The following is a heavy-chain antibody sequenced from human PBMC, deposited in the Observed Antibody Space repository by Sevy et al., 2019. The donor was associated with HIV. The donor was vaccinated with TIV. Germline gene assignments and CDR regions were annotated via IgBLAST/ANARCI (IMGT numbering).Heavy chain of an antibody. CDR2: ISYDGSSK. D-gene: IGHD3-16*01. CDR3: ARGGGVTALLAYFDY. Sequence: GGSLRLSCVASGFAFSSYVMNWVRQAPGKGLEWVSIISYDGSSKYYADSVKGRFTISRDNSKNTLYLQMNSLRAEDTAVYYCARGGGVTALLAYFDYWGQGILVTVSS. CDR1: GFAFSSYV. J-gene: IGHJ4*02. V-gene: IGHV3-30*14.